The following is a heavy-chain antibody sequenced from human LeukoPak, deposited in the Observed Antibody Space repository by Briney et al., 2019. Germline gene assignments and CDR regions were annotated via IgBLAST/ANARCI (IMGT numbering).Heavy chain of an antibody. CDR2: ISSRSSHI. CDR3: AAVIAAAGIFDY. Sequence: GGSLRLSCAASGFTFSSYSMNWVRQAPGKGLEWDSSISSRSSHIYYADSVEGRFTISRDNAKNSLYLQMNSLRAEDTAVYYCAAVIAAAGIFDYWGQGTLVSVSS. CDR1: GFTFSSYS. V-gene: IGHV3-21*01. J-gene: IGHJ4*02. D-gene: IGHD6-13*01.